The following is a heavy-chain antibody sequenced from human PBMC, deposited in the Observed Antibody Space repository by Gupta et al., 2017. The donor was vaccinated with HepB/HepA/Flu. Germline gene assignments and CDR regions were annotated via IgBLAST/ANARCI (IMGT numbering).Heavy chain of an antibody. CDR3: VRDLYGPADI. CDR1: GFTFTNYW. V-gene: IGHV3-74*01. Sequence: VQLVESGGGLVQPGESLRLSCAVSGFTFTNYWIHWVRQAPGKGLVWVSHLNTIGSTTNYAESVKGRFTISRDKARNTLYLQMNSLRDADTAVYYCVRDLYGPADIWGRGTLVTVSS. J-gene: IGHJ2*01. D-gene: IGHD3-10*01. CDR2: LNTIGSTT.